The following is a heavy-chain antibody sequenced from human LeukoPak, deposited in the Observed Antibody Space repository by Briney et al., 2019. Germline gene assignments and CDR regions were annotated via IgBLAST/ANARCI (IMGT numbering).Heavy chain of an antibody. CDR3: ARCRDDYVWGSYRQSDAFDI. CDR2: IYYSGNT. CDR1: GGSISSYY. J-gene: IGHJ3*02. D-gene: IGHD3-16*02. Sequence: SETLSLTCTVSGGSISSYYWSWIRQPPGKGLEWSGYIYYSGNTNYNPSLKRRVTISVDTSKNQFSLKLSSVTAADTAVYYCARCRDDYVWGSYRQSDAFDIWGQGTMVTVSS. V-gene: IGHV4-59*01.